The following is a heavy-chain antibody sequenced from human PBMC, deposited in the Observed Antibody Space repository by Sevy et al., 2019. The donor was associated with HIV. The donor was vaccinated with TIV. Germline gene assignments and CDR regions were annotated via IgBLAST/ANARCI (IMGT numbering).Heavy chain of an antibody. Sequence: SETLSLTCNVSGGSISSSRHYWGWIRQSPGKSLEWIGSRFYSGGAYYNPSLQSRVTMSVDTSENQFSLNVNSVTAADTAVYYCARHPLGNWFDLWGQGILVTVSS. CDR3: ARHPLGNWFDL. V-gene: IGHV4-39*01. D-gene: IGHD3-16*01. J-gene: IGHJ5*02. CDR2: RFYSGGA. CDR1: GGSISSSRHY.